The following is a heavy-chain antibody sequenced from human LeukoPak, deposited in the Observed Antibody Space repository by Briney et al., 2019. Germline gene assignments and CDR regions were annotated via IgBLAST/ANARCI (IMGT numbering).Heavy chain of an antibody. CDR3: ARDRDYYDSSGYYYADAFDI. D-gene: IGHD3-22*01. Sequence: SQTLSLTCTVSGGSISSGGYYWSWIRQPPGKGLEWIGYIYHSGSTYYNPSLKSRVTISVDRSKNQFSLKLSSVAAADTAVYYCARDRDYYDSSGYYYADAFDIWGQRTMVTVSS. CDR2: IYHSGST. V-gene: IGHV4-30-2*01. J-gene: IGHJ3*02. CDR1: GGSISSGGYY.